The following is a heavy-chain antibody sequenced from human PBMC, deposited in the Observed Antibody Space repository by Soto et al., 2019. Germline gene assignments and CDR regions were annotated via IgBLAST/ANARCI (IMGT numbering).Heavy chain of an antibody. Sequence: QVQLVQSGAEVKKPGASVKVSCKASGYTFTSYDINWVRQATGQGLEWMGWMNPNSGNTGYAQKFQGRVTMTRNTSISTAYMDPSSLRSEDTAVYYCARAIYSSTSIDYWGQGTLVTVSS. J-gene: IGHJ4*02. V-gene: IGHV1-8*01. CDR2: MNPNSGNT. CDR1: GYTFTSYD. CDR3: ARAIYSSTSIDY. D-gene: IGHD2-2*01.